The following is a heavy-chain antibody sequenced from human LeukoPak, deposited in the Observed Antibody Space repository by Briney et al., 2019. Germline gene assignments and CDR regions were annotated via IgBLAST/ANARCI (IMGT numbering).Heavy chain of an antibody. CDR3: TTEITMVRGVIIPVDY. Sequence: GGSLRLSCTASEFTVSSYWMHWVRQAPGKGLVWVSGINSEGSSTTYADSVKGRFTISRDNAKNTLYLQMNSLKTEDTAVYYCTTEITMVRGVIIPVDYWGQGTLVTVSS. D-gene: IGHD3-10*01. J-gene: IGHJ4*02. CDR1: EFTVSSYW. CDR2: INSEGSST. V-gene: IGHV3-74*01.